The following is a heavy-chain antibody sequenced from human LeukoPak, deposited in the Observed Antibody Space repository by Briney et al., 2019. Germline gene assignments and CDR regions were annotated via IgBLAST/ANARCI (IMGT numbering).Heavy chain of an antibody. CDR2: IWYDGSSK. D-gene: IGHD4-17*01. CDR3: ARDDQVTTLDY. V-gene: IGHV3-33*01. Sequence: GGSLRLSCAASGFTFSSYGMHGVRQAPARGLEGGAVIWYDGSSKYYADSVKGRFTISRDNSKNTLYLQMNSLRAEDTAVYYCARDDQVTTLDYWGQGTLVTVSS. CDR1: GFTFSSYG. J-gene: IGHJ4*02.